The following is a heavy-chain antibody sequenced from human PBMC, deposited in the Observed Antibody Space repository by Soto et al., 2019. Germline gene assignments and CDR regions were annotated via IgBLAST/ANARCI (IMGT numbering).Heavy chain of an antibody. CDR3: AKDILAGYGDYAQPSNNYYYGMDV. CDR2: ISWDGGST. J-gene: IGHJ6*02. CDR1: GFTFDDYT. D-gene: IGHD4-17*01. Sequence: GGSLRLSCAASGFTFDDYTMHWVRQAPGKGLEWVSLISWDGGSTYYADSVKGRFTISRDNSKNSLYLQMNSLRTEDTALYYCAKDILAGYGDYAQPSNNYYYGMDVWGQGTTVTVSS. V-gene: IGHV3-43*01.